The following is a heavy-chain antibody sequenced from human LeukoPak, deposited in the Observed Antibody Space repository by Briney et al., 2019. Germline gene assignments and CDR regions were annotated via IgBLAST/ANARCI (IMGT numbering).Heavy chain of an antibody. J-gene: IGHJ4*02. Sequence: SVKVSCXASGGTFSNYAISWVRQAHGQGLEWMGRIIPIFGTANYAQKFQGRVTITTDESTSTAYMELSSLRSEDTAVYYCASQVSSPVLDYWGQGTLVTVSS. D-gene: IGHD6-13*01. V-gene: IGHV1-69*05. CDR3: ASQVSSPVLDY. CDR1: GGTFSNYA. CDR2: IIPIFGTA.